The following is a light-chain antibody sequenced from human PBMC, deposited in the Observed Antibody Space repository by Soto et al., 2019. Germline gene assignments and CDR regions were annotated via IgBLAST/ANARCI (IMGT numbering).Light chain of an antibody. CDR2: GAS. V-gene: IGKV3-20*01. Sequence: EMVLTQSPGTLSLSPGERATLSCRASQSVSSNNLAWYQQRPGQAPRVVIYGASTRATGIPERFSGSGSGTDFTLTISRLEPEDVAVYYCQHYGRSPFTFGHGTKVDIK. CDR1: QSVSSNN. J-gene: IGKJ3*01. CDR3: QHYGRSPFT.